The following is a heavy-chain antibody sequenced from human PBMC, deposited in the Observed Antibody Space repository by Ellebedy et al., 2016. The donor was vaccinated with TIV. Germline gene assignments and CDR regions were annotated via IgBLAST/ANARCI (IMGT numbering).Heavy chain of an antibody. J-gene: IGHJ4*02. Sequence: GESLKISXAASGFTFSNYWIHWVRQAPGEGLVWVSRINPDGTITTYADSVKGRFTISRDNAENTLYLQMNNLRAEDTAVYYCARDAFYSSGWPEGYWGQGTLVTVSS. CDR2: INPDGTIT. CDR3: ARDAFYSSGWPEGY. CDR1: GFTFSNYW. V-gene: IGHV3-74*01. D-gene: IGHD6-19*01.